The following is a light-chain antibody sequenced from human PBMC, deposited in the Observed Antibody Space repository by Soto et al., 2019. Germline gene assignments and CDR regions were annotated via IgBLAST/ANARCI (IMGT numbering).Light chain of an antibody. Sequence: QSALTQPASVSGSPGQSITISCTGTPSDVGYYNYVSWYQHHPGKVPKLMIYEVSNRPSGVPNRFSASKSGNTASLAISGLQAEDEADYYCSSYTTSNTLVFGGGTKLTVL. J-gene: IGLJ2*01. CDR2: EVS. CDR1: PSDVGYYNY. CDR3: SSYTTSNTLV. V-gene: IGLV2-14*01.